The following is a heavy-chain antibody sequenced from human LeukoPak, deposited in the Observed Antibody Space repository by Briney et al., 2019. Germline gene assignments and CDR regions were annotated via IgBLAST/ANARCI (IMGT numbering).Heavy chain of an antibody. CDR2: FDPEDGET. CDR1: GYTLTELS. CDR3: ATARSQEYYYDSSGYRNRNWFDP. V-gene: IGHV1-24*01. J-gene: IGHJ5*02. D-gene: IGHD3-22*01. Sequence: ASVKVSCKVSGYTLTELSMHWVRQAPGKGLEWMGGFDPEDGETIYAQKFQGRVTMTEDTSTDTAYMELSSLRSEDTAVYYCATARSQEYYYDSSGYRNRNWFDPWGQGTLVTVSS.